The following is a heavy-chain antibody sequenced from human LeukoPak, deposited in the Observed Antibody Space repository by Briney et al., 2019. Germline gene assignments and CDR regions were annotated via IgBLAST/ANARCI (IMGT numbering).Heavy chain of an antibody. V-gene: IGHV3-30-3*01. CDR3: ARDHAHLAVAGHYFDY. Sequence: GGSLRLSCAASGFTFSSYAMHWVRQAPGKGLEWVAVISYDGSNKYYADSVKGRFTISRDNSKNTLYLQMNSLRAEDTAVYYCARDHAHLAVAGHYFDYWGQGTLVTVSS. J-gene: IGHJ4*02. CDR1: GFTFSSYA. CDR2: ISYDGSNK. D-gene: IGHD6-19*01.